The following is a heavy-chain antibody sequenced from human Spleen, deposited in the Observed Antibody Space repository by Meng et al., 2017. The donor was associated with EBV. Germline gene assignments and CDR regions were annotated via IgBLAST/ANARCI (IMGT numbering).Heavy chain of an antibody. D-gene: IGHD1-14*01. CDR3: SRDLAGSDDY. V-gene: IGHV3-74*01. CDR2: TNENGRIT. J-gene: IGHJ4*02. CDR1: GFTFSRYW. Sequence: EVQLVESGGALVQPGGPLSLSCAASGFTFSRYWMHWVRQAPGKGLLWVSRTNENGRITDYADSVKGRFTISRDNTKNTLYLQMNSLRVEDTAVYYCSRDLAGSDDYWGQGTLVTVSS.